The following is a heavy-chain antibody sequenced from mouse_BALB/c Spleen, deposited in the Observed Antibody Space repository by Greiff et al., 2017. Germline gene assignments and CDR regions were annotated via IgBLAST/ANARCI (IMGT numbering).Heavy chain of an antibody. CDR3: ASSVNSGYPYYYAMDY. J-gene: IGHJ4*01. V-gene: IGHV14-1*02. Sequence: VQLQQSGAELVRPGALVKLSCKASGFNIKDYYMHWVQQRPEQGLEWIGWIDPGNGNTIYDPKFQGKASITADTSSNTAYLQLRSLTSEDTAVYYCASSVNSGYPYYYAMDYWGQGTSVTVSS. CDR1: GFNIKDYY. D-gene: IGHD3-1*01. CDR2: IDPGNGNT.